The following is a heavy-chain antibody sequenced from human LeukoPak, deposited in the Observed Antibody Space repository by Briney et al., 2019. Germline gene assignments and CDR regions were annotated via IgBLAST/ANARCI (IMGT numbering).Heavy chain of an antibody. CDR3: ARAGRELLHHY. V-gene: IGHV1-69*04. Sequence: SVMVSCKASGGTFSSYAISWVRHAPGQGFEWMGRIIPILGIANYAQKFQGRVTITADKSTSTAYMELSSLRSEDTAVYYCARAGRELLHHYWGQGTLVTVSS. D-gene: IGHD1-26*01. CDR1: GGTFSSYA. J-gene: IGHJ4*01. CDR2: IIPILGIA.